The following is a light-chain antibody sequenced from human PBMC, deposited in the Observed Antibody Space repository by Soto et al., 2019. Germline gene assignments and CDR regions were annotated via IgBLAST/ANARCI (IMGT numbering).Light chain of an antibody. CDR1: ESVSSSH. CDR3: QHYGSSRNT. J-gene: IGKJ5*01. Sequence: IVLTQSPGTLSLSPGERATLSCRASESVSSSHLAWYQQKPGQAPRLLIYGASSRATGIPDRFSGSGSGTDFTLTISRLEPEDFAVYYCQHYGSSRNTFGQGTRLEIK. V-gene: IGKV3-20*01. CDR2: GAS.